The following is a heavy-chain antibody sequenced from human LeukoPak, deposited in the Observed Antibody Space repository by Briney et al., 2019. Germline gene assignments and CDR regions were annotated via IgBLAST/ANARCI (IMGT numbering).Heavy chain of an antibody. CDR1: GLIFSSYW. V-gene: IGHV3-7*03. D-gene: IGHD2-15*01. Sequence: GGSLRLSCAASGLIFSSYWMSWARQAPGKGLEWGANIKQDGSEEDYVDSVKGRFTISRDNAKNSLYLQMNSLRAEDTAVYYCARHRRYCSGGSCYSGYYFDYWGPGTLVTVSS. CDR3: ARHRRYCSGGSCYSGYYFDY. CDR2: IKQDGSEE. J-gene: IGHJ4*02.